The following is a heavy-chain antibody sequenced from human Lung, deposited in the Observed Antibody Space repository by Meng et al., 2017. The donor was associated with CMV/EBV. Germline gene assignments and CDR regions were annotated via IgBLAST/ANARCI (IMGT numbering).Heavy chain of an antibody. D-gene: IGHD2-15*01. CDR1: GFTFSSYA. Sequence: QGRLGGAGGGVVQPGRSLRLSCAASGFTFSSYAMHWVRQAPGKGLEWVAVISYDGSNKYYADSVKGRFTISRDNSKNTLYLQMNSLRAEDTAVYYCAHGGGDCWGQGTLVTVSS. J-gene: IGHJ4*02. V-gene: IGHV3-30-3*01. CDR3: AHGGGDC. CDR2: ISYDGSNK.